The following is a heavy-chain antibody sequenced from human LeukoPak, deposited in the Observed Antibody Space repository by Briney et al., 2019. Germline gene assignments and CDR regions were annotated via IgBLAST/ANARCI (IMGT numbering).Heavy chain of an antibody. Sequence: GGSLRLSCADSGFTFSSYAMSWVRQAPGKGLEWVSAISGSGGSTYYADSVKGRFTISRDNSKNTLYLQMNSLRAEDTAVYYCAKDRQWLNYYYYGMDVWGQGTTVTVSS. CDR2: ISGSGGST. J-gene: IGHJ6*02. CDR3: AKDRQWLNYYYYGMDV. V-gene: IGHV3-23*01. CDR1: GFTFSSYA. D-gene: IGHD6-19*01.